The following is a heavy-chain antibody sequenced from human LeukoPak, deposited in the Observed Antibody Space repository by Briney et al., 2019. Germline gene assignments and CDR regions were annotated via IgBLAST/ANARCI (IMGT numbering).Heavy chain of an antibody. V-gene: IGHV1-8*01. J-gene: IGHJ4*02. D-gene: IGHD3-22*01. Sequence: ASVKVSCKASGYTFTSYDINWVRQATGQGLEWMGWMNPNSGNTGYVQKFQGRVTMTRNTSVSTAYMELSSLRSEDTAVYYCARGFKGRNDSSGYLFDYWGRGTLVTVSS. CDR1: GYTFTSYD. CDR3: ARGFKGRNDSSGYLFDY. CDR2: MNPNSGNT.